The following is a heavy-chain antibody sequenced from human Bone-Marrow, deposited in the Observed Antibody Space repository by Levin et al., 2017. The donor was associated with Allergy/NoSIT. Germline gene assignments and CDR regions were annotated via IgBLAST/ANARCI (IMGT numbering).Heavy chain of an antibody. CDR2: ISYDGSNK. D-gene: IGHD3-10*01. CDR1: GFTFSSYA. Sequence: GGSLRLSCAASGFTFSSYAMHWVRQAPGKGLEWVAVISYDGSNKYYADSVKGRFTISRDNSKNTLYLQMNSLRAEDTAVYYCAREQMVRGPQEFDYWGQGTLVTVSS. J-gene: IGHJ4*02. CDR3: AREQMVRGPQEFDY. V-gene: IGHV3-30-3*01.